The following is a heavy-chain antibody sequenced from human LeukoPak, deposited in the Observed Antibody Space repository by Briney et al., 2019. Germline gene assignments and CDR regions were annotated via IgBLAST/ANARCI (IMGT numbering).Heavy chain of an antibody. J-gene: IGHJ4*02. CDR1: GFTFSSYG. V-gene: IGHV3-30*02. CDR2: IRYDGSNK. CDR3: AKDVLSTVTTYYFVY. Sequence: PGGSLRLSCAASGFTFSSYGMHWVRQAPGKGLEWVAFIRYDGSNKYYADSVKGRFTISRDNSKNTLYLQMNSLRAEDTAVYYCAKDVLSTVTTYYFVYWGQGTLVTVSS. D-gene: IGHD4-17*01.